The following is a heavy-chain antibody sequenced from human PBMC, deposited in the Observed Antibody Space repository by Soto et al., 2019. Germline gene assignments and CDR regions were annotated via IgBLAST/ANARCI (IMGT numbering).Heavy chain of an antibody. CDR2: IIPIFGTA. CDR1: GGTFSSYA. CDR3: ASRAYSSSSVDKYYYYYYGMDV. D-gene: IGHD6-6*01. V-gene: IGHV1-69*13. J-gene: IGHJ6*02. Sequence: SVKVSCKASGGTFSSYAISWVRQAPGQGLEWMGGIIPIFGTANYAQKFQGRVTITADESTSTAYMELSSLRSEDTAVYYCASRAYSSSSVDKYYYYYYGMDVWGQGTTVTVSS.